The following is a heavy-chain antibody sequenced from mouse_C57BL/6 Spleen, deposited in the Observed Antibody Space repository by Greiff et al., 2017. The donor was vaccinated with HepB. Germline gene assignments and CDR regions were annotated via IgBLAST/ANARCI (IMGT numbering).Heavy chain of an antibody. Sequence: VQLQQSGAELVRPGASVTLSCKASGYTFTDYEMHWVKQTPVHGLEWIGAIDPETGGTAYNQKFKGKAILTADKSSSTAYMELRSLTSEDSAVYYCTKEYGKGEYYFDYWGQGTTLTVSS. CDR2: IDPETGGT. CDR1: GYTFTDYE. D-gene: IGHD2-10*02. V-gene: IGHV1-15*01. CDR3: TKEYGKGEYYFDY. J-gene: IGHJ2*01.